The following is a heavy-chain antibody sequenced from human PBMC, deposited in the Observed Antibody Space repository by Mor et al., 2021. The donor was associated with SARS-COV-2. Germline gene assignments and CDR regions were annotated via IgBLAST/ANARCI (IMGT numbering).Heavy chain of an antibody. D-gene: IGHD6-19*01. CDR3: VRSGVSSGWYYYYGMDV. CDR2: GIAGDT. V-gene: IGHV3-13*01. Sequence: GIAGDTYYPGSVKGRFTISRENAKNSLYLQMNSLRAEDTAVYYCVRSGVSSGWYYYYGMDVWGQGT. J-gene: IGHJ6*02.